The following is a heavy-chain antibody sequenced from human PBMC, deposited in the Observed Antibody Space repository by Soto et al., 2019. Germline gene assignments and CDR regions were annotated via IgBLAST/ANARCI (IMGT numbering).Heavy chain of an antibody. CDR1: GFTFSDYY. J-gene: IGHJ4*02. Sequence: PGGSLRLSCAASGFTFSDYYMSWIRQAPGKGLEWVSYISSSGSTIYYADSVKGRFTISRDNAKNSLYLQMNSLRAEDTAVYYCARDLEYSSSSYPTGWGQGTLVTVSS. CDR3: ARDLEYSSSSYPTG. CDR2: ISSSGSTI. V-gene: IGHV3-11*01. D-gene: IGHD6-6*01.